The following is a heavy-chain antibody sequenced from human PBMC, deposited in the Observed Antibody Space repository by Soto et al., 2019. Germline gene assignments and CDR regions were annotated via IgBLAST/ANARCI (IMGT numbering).Heavy chain of an antibody. J-gene: IGHJ4*02. CDR2: ISAYNGNT. D-gene: IGHD3-22*01. V-gene: IGHV1-18*04. CDR1: GYTFTSYG. Sequence: ASVKVSCKASGYTFTSYGISWVRQAPGQGLEWMGWISAYNGNTNYAQKLQDRVTMTTDTSTSTAYMELRSLRSDDTAVYYCARGAIDDSSGYYYIGYWGQGTLVTVSS. CDR3: ARGAIDDSSGYYYIGY.